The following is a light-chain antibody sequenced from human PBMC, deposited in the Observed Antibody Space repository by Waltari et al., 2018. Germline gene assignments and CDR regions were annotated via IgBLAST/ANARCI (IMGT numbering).Light chain of an antibody. CDR1: ASDVGGYRY. J-gene: IGLJ1*01. CDR3: SSYAGSNNYV. Sequence: QSALTQPPSASGSPGQSVTISCTGTASDVGGYRYVSWGQQHPGKAPKLFIFDGGNRPSGFPDSCPGSKSGNTASLTVSGLQAEDEADYYCSSYAGSNNYVFGTGTKVTVL. CDR2: DGG. V-gene: IGLV2-8*01.